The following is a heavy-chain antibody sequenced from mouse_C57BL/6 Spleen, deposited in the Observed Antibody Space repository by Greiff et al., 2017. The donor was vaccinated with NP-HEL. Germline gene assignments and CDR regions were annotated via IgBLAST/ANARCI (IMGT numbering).Heavy chain of an antibody. V-gene: IGHV1-76*01. J-gene: IGHJ1*03. CDR1: GYTFTDYY. D-gene: IGHD1-1*01. CDR3: ARWGTTVGGYFDV. Sequence: VQLQQSGAELVRPGASVKLSCKASGYTFTDYYINWVKQRPGQGLEWIARIYPGSGNTYYNEKFKGKATLTAEKSSSTAYMQLSSLTSEDSAVYFCARWGTTVGGYFDVWGTGTTVTVSS. CDR2: IYPGSGNT.